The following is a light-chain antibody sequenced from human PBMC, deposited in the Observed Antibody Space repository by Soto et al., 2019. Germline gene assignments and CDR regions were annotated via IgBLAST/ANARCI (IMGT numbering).Light chain of an antibody. CDR3: NSYTSSSTYV. CDR1: SSDVGAYNY. V-gene: IGLV2-14*03. Sequence: QSVLTQPASVSGSPGQSITISCTGTSSDVGAYNYVSWYQHHPGKAPKLMLYDVANRPSGVSNRFSGSKSGNTASLTISGLQAEDEADYYCNSYTSSSTYVCGTGTKVTV. J-gene: IGLJ1*01. CDR2: DVA.